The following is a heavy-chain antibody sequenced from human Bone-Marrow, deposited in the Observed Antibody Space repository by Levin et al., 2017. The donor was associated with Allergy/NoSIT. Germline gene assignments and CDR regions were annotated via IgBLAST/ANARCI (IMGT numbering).Heavy chain of an antibody. J-gene: IGHJ5*02. Sequence: GGSLRLSCAASGFSFNNAWMTWVRQAPGKGLEWVGRIKSKGDGGTTDYGAPVKGRFTISRDDSTNTLYLQMNSLKTEDTAVYYCTTECRGYCSGVRGVWFDPWGQGTLVTVSS. CDR1: GFSFNNAW. D-gene: IGHD2-15*01. CDR2: IKSKGDGGTT. V-gene: IGHV3-15*01. CDR3: TTECRGYCSGVRGVWFDP.